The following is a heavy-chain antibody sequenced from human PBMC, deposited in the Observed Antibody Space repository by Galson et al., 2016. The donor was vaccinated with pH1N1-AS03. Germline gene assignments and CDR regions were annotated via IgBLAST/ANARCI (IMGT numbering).Heavy chain of an antibody. Sequence: SVKVSCKASGYTFTSYGISWVRQAPGQGLEWMGWISAYNGNTNYAQKLQGRVTMTTDTSTSTAYMELRSLRSDATAVYYCARVQYQLLPSDYCGQGTLVTVSS. D-gene: IGHD2-2*01. CDR3: ARVQYQLLPSDY. J-gene: IGHJ4*02. CDR1: GYTFTSYG. V-gene: IGHV1-18*01. CDR2: ISAYNGNT.